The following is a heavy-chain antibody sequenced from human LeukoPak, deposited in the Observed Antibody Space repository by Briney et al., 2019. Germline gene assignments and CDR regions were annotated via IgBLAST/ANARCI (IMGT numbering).Heavy chain of an antibody. CDR1: GFTFSSYA. J-gene: IGHJ3*02. CDR3: ARGRRPAAIPNAFDI. Sequence: PGGSLRLSCAASGFTFSSYAMHWVRQAPGKGLEWVAVISYDGSNKYYADSVKGRFTISRDNSKNTLYLQMNSLRAEDTAVYYCARGRRPAAIPNAFDIWGQGTMVTVSS. D-gene: IGHD2-2*01. V-gene: IGHV3-30-3*01. CDR2: ISYDGSNK.